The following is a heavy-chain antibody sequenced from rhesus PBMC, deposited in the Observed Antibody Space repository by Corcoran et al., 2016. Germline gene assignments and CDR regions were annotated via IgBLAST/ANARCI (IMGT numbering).Heavy chain of an antibody. CDR1: GGSFSDSDR. D-gene: IGHD4-23*01. Sequence: QVQLQESGPGVVKPSETLSLTCGVSGGSFSDSDRWSWIRQPPGKGLEWIAYMSEGLSKSIINPALKSRVTISRDTARNQISLKVTSVTAADTAVYYCARDRGASIHDAFEFWGQGLRVTVSS. CDR2: MSEGLSKS. J-gene: IGHJ3*01. CDR3: ARDRGASIHDAFEF. V-gene: IGHV4S10*01.